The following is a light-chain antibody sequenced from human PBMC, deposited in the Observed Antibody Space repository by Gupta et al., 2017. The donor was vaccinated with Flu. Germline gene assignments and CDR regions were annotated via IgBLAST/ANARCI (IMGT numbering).Light chain of an antibody. CDR3: QQTYTTSRT. J-gene: IGKJ1*01. V-gene: IGKV1-39*01. CDR2: KIS. Sequence: PSSLSASVGDRVTITFRSSQTINNYLNWYQQRPGKVPKLPIYKISSLQSGVPSRFSGCGSATAFTLTITSLPPADFPTYYFQQTYTTSRTFSQGTKMEIK. CDR1: QTINNY.